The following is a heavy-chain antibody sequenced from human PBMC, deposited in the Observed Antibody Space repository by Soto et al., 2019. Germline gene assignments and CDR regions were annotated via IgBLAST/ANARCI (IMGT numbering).Heavy chain of an antibody. J-gene: IGHJ4*02. D-gene: IGHD3-10*01. CDR3: ARDHNGSGPNFDY. Sequence: QVQLVQSGSELEKPGASVKVSCKASGYTFSQYDMHWVRQAPGQGLEWMGRISTNTGNPTYAQGVTGRFVFSLDTSVSTTYLQIGSLKAEDTAVYYCARDHNGSGPNFDYWGQGTLVTVSS. CDR2: ISTNTGNP. CDR1: GYTFSQYD. V-gene: IGHV7-4-1*01.